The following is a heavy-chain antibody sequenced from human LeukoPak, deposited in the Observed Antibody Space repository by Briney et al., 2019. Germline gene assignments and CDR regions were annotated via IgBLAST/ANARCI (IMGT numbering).Heavy chain of an antibody. Sequence: GGSLRLSCAASGFTFSSYAMSWVRQAPGKGQVWVSTISGGGGSTSYADSVKGRFTISRDNSKDTLYLQMNSLRAEDTAVYYCAKQRDGFFDYWGQGTLVTVSS. J-gene: IGHJ4*02. CDR3: AKQRDGFFDY. CDR2: ISGGGGST. V-gene: IGHV3-23*01. D-gene: IGHD5-24*01. CDR1: GFTFSSYA.